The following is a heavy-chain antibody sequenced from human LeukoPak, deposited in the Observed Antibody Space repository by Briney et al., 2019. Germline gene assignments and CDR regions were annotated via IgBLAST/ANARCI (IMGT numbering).Heavy chain of an antibody. Sequence: SETLSLTCTVSDYSFSSAYYWGWIRQPPGKGLEWIGSIYHSGSTYYNPSLKSRVTISVDTSKNQFSLKLSSVTAADTAMYYRARGGGYCSGDSCYPSWFDPWGQGTLVTVSS. V-gene: IGHV4-38-2*02. J-gene: IGHJ5*02. CDR1: DYSFSSAYY. CDR2: IYHSGST. CDR3: ARGGGYCSGDSCYPSWFDP. D-gene: IGHD2-15*01.